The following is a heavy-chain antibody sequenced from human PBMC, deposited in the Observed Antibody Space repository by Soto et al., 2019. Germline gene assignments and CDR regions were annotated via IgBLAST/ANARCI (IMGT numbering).Heavy chain of an antibody. Sequence: EVQLVESGGGFVQPGRSLRLSCVVSGFTFEDYAMHWVRQGPGKGLEWVSGISWNSGSFDYADSVKGRFTISRDNTKKSLYLQMNNLRADDTALYYCAKDIDRLRYFDWAPDYWGQGTLVTVSS. CDR3: AKDIDRLRYFDWAPDY. J-gene: IGHJ4*02. V-gene: IGHV3-9*01. CDR1: GFTFEDYA. CDR2: ISWNSGSF. D-gene: IGHD3-9*01.